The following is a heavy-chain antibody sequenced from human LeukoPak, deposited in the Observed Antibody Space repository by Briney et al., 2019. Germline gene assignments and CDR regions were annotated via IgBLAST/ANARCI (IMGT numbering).Heavy chain of an antibody. D-gene: IGHD3-22*01. J-gene: IGHJ4*02. CDR3: AREAYDSSGVGFDY. CDR1: GGSISSSSYY. V-gene: IGHV4-39*07. CDR2: IYYSGST. Sequence: SETLSLTCTVSGGSISSSSYYWGWIRQPPGKGLEWIGSIYYSGSTYYNPSLKSRVTISVDTSKNQFSLKLSSVTAADSAVYYCAREAYDSSGVGFDYWGQGTLVTVSS.